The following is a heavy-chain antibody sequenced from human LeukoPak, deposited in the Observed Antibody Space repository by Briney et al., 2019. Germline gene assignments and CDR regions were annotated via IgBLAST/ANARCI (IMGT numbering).Heavy chain of an antibody. CDR3: ARDHYGDYYFDY. CDR2: ISTTGSYI. D-gene: IGHD4-17*01. V-gene: IGHV3-21*01. Sequence: GGSLRLSCAASGFTFSSYTLNWVRQAPGKGLEWVSSISTTGSYIYYGDSVKGRFTISRDNAKNSLYLEMNSLRAEDTAVYYCARDHYGDYYFDYWGQGTLVTVSS. CDR1: GFTFSSYT. J-gene: IGHJ4*02.